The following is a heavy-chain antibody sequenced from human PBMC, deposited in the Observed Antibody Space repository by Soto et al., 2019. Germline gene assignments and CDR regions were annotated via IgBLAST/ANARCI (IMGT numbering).Heavy chain of an antibody. CDR1: GGSISGYY. CDR3: ARSIAVPSSHIDH. V-gene: IGHV4-59*01. Sequence: LSLTCSVSGGSISGYYWSWIRQAPGKGLEWIGYVYDTGSTSYNPSLQSRVTISVDTSKKQFSLSLRLVTAADTAVYFCARSIAVPSSHIDHWGQGXRVTVSS. CDR2: VYDTGST. D-gene: IGHD6-6*01. J-gene: IGHJ4*02.